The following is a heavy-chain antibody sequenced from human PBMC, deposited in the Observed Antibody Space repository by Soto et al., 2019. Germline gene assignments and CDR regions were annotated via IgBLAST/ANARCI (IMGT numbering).Heavy chain of an antibody. J-gene: IGHJ4*02. CDR2: INHSGST. CDR3: ARGITLVRAYASNGGDY. V-gene: IGHV4-34*01. D-gene: IGHD3-10*01. Sequence: SETLSLTCAVCGGSFSGYYCSWIRQPPGKGLEWIGEINHSGSTNYNPSLKSRVTISVDTSKNQFSLKLSSVTAADTAVYYCARGITLVRAYASNGGDYRGQGPMVTVPS. CDR1: GGSFSGYY.